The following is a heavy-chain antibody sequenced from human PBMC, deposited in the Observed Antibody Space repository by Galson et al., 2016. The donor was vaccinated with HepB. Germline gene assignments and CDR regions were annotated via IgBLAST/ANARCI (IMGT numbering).Heavy chain of an antibody. CDR1: GYTFANSD. V-gene: IGHV1-18*04. D-gene: IGHD3/OR15-3a*01. CDR2: VSPTNGNT. J-gene: IGHJ4*02. CDR3: TRDGHRGDY. Sequence: SVKVSCKASGYTFANSDITWVRQAPGQGLEWVGWVSPTNGNTKYAERLQDRVTLTTDTSTNTAYMELKSLQYDDTAVYFCTRDGHRGDYRGQGTQVSVFS.